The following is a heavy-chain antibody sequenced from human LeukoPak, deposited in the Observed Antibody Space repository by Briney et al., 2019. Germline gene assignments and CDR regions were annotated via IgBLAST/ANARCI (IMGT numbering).Heavy chain of an antibody. CDR2: LYPGDSDT. J-gene: IGHJ4*02. Sequence: GESLKISCKASGYSFTTYWIGWVRQMPGKGLEWMGLLYPGDSDTRYGASFQGQVTISAGKAISTAYLQWSSLKASDSAMYYCARWLGGDTGFLGCWGQGTLVTVSS. D-gene: IGHD2-8*02. V-gene: IGHV5-51*01. CDR1: GYSFTTYW. CDR3: ARWLGGDTGFLGC.